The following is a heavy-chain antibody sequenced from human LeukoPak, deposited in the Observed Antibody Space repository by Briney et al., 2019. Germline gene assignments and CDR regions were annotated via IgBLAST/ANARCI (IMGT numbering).Heavy chain of an antibody. Sequence: GGSLRLSCAASGFTISSYWMNWVRQAPGKGLVWVSRIASDGSSTTYADSVKGRFSISRDNAKNTLYLQMNSLRVEDTAVYYCARGRPHGNDYWGQGTLVTVSS. D-gene: IGHD4-23*01. CDR2: IASDGSST. J-gene: IGHJ4*02. CDR3: ARGRPHGNDY. CDR1: GFTISSYW. V-gene: IGHV3-74*01.